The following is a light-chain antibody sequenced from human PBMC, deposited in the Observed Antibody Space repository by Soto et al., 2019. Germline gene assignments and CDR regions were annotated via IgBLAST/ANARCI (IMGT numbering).Light chain of an antibody. Sequence: DIQMTQSPSTLSASVGDRVTITCRASQSISSWLAWYQQKPGKVPKLLIYDASSLQSGDPSRFSGSGSGTEFTLTISSLQPDDIATYFCQQYNTSPLTFGGGTKVEI. CDR3: QQYNTSPLT. CDR1: QSISSW. J-gene: IGKJ4*01. CDR2: DAS. V-gene: IGKV1-5*01.